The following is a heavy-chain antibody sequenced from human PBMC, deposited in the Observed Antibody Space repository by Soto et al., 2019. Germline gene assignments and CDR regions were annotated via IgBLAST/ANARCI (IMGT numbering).Heavy chain of an antibody. D-gene: IGHD3-16*01. CDR3: AREMAGLGGEYDY. V-gene: IGHV1-18*01. Sequence: QVQLVQSGAEVKNPGASVKVSCKTSGYTFTKYGVGWVRQAPGQGLEWMGWISGSSGNANYAEKVQGRITLTTDTPTSTAYIELRSLRSDATAGNCCAREMAGLGGEYDYWGQGTLVTVSS. CDR1: GYTFTKYG. CDR2: ISGSSGNA. J-gene: IGHJ4*02.